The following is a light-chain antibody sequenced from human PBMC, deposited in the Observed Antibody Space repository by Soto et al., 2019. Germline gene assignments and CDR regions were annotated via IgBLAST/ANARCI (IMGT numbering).Light chain of an antibody. CDR1: SSNIGAGYG. CDR2: NYV. Sequence: QSVLTQPPSVSGAPGQRVTISCAGTSSNIGAGYGVHWYQQLPGRAPKLLIHNYVNRPSGVPDRLSGSKSGTSASLAIPVLQCGDDGDYYCQSYASHLIGSLFGGGTKLTVL. V-gene: IGLV1-40*01. J-gene: IGLJ2*01. CDR3: QSYASHLIGSL.